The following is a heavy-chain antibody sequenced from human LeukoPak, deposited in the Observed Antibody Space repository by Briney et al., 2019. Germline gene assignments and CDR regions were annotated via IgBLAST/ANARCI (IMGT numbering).Heavy chain of an antibody. J-gene: IGHJ4*02. D-gene: IGHD5-18*01. Sequence: GGSLRLSCAASGFTFSDYYMSWIRQAPGKGLEWVSAISGSGGSTYYADSVKGRFTISRDNSKDTLYLQMNSLRAEDTAVYYCANPPRRQLSYWGQGTLVTVSS. CDR3: ANPPRRQLSY. CDR2: ISGSGGST. V-gene: IGHV3-23*01. CDR1: GFTFSDYY.